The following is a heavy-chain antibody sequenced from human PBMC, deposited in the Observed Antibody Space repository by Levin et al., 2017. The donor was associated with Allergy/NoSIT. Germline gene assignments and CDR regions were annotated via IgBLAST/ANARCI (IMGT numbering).Heavy chain of an antibody. J-gene: IGHJ4*02. CDR3: ARGSSGWRGGADY. Sequence: SGPTLVKPTQTLTVTCTFSGFSLSTSGMCVIWIRQPPGKALEWLARIDRDDNKYYSTSLKTRLTISKDTSKNQVVLTMTNMDPVDTATYYCARGSSGWRGGADYWGQGTLVTVSS. CDR2: IDRDDNK. CDR1: GFSLSTSGMC. D-gene: IGHD6-19*01. V-gene: IGHV2-70*11.